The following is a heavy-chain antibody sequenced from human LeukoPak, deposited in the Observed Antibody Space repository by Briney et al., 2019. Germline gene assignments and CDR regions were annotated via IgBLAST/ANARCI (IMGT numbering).Heavy chain of an antibody. CDR1: GFTFSDYY. J-gene: IGHJ4*02. D-gene: IGHD2-2*01. Sequence: GGSLRLSCAASGFTFSDYYMSWIRQAPGKGLEWVSAISGSGGSTYYADSVKGRFTISRDNSKNTLYLQMNSLRAEDTAVYYCAEIQTSWYYFDYWGQGTLVTVSS. CDR2: ISGSGGST. V-gene: IGHV3-23*01. CDR3: AEIQTSWYYFDY.